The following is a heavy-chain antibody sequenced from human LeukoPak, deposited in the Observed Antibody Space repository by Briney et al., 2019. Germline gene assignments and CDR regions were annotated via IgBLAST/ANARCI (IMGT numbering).Heavy chain of an antibody. D-gene: IGHD6-13*01. V-gene: IGHV4-34*01. J-gene: IGHJ4*02. Sequence: SETLSLTCAVYGGSFSVYYWSWIRQPPGKGLEWIGEINHSGSTNYNPSLKSRVTISVDTSKNQFSLKLSSVTAADTAVYYCAKDRVTAAGYYFEYWGQGTLVTVSS. CDR1: GGSFSVYY. CDR2: INHSGST. CDR3: AKDRVTAAGYYFEY.